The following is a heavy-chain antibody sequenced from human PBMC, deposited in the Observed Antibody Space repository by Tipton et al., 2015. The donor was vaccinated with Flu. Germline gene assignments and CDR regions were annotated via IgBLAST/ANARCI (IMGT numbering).Heavy chain of an antibody. V-gene: IGHV3-21*01. CDR2: ISSSSYI. Sequence: SLRLSCAASGFTFSSYSMNWVRQAPGKGLEWVSSISSSSYIYYADSVKGRFTISRDNAKNSLYLQMNSLRAEDTAVYYCARRYPSGAGYFDYWGQGTLVTVSS. CDR3: ARRYPSGAGYFDY. CDR1: GFTFSSYS. D-gene: IGHD1-26*01. J-gene: IGHJ4*02.